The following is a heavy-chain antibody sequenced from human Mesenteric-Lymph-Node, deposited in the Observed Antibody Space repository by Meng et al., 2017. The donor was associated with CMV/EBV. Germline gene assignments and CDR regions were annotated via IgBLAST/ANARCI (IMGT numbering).Heavy chain of an antibody. D-gene: IGHD6-6*01. CDR3: ARMTIAARFDF. Sequence: GESLKISCAASGFTFSNHAMHWVRQAPGKGLEWVAVISDDGVSEFYADSVKGRFAISRDNSKSTLYLLMNSLRAEDTALFYCARMTIAARFDFWGQGTLVTVSS. J-gene: IGHJ4*02. V-gene: IGHV3-30*09. CDR2: ISDDGVSE. CDR1: GFTFSNHA.